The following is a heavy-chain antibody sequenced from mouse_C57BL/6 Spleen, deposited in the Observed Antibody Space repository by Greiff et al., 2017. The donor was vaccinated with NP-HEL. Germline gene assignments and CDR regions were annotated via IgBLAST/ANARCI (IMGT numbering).Heavy chain of an antibody. J-gene: IGHJ3*01. Sequence: VQLKQSGPELVKPGDSVKISCKASGYSFTGYFMNWVMQSHGKSLEWIGRINPYNGDTFYNQKFKGKATLTVDKSSSTAYMQLSSLTSEDSAVYYCASCEGFAYWGQGPLVTVSA. CDR1: GYSFTGYF. V-gene: IGHV1-20*01. CDR2: INPYNGDT. CDR3: ASCEGFAY.